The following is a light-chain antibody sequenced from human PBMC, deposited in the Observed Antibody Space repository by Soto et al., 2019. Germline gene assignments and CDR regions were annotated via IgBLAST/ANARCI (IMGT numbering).Light chain of an antibody. CDR3: QQYNKWPYT. CDR1: QSVGRN. CDR2: GTS. V-gene: IGKV3-15*01. Sequence: EIVMTQSPVALSVSPGESAALSCRAGQSVGRNFAWYQQRPGQAPRVLIYGTSTRATGVPARFSGSGSGTDFTLTIRSLQSEDFAVYYCQQYNKWPYTFGQGTRLEIK. J-gene: IGKJ2*01.